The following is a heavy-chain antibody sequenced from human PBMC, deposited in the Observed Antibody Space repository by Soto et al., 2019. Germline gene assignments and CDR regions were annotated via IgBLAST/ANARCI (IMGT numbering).Heavy chain of an antibody. CDR3: ARHSTGYYYSWFAP. D-gene: IGHD3-22*01. CDR1: GGSIDSSTYY. Sequence: QLQLQESGPGLVKPSETLSLTCTVSGGSIDSSTYYWGWIRQPPGKGLEWIGSIFYNGNTFYNPSLKSRITISVDTSKNQFSLKLSSVTAADTAVYYFARHSTGYYYSWFAPWGQGTLVTVSS. J-gene: IGHJ5*02. CDR2: IFYNGNT. V-gene: IGHV4-39*01.